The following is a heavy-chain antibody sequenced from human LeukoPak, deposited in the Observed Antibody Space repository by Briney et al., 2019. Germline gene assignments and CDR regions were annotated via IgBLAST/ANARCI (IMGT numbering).Heavy chain of an antibody. CDR2: ISGSGGST. CDR3: AKGSCGYSGYDCHYFDY. CDR1: GFTFSSYA. V-gene: IGHV3-23*01. D-gene: IGHD5-12*01. Sequence: GGSLRLSCAASGFTFSSYAMSWVRQAPGKGLEWVSVISGSGGSTYYADSVKGRFTVSRDNSKNTLFLQMNSLRAEDTAVYYCAKGSCGYSGYDCHYFDYWGQGTLVTVSS. J-gene: IGHJ4*02.